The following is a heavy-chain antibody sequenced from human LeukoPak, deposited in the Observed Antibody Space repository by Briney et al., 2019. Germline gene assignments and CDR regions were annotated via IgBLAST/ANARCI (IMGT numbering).Heavy chain of an antibody. CDR3: ARAPCYFCGYFDY. CDR2: ISYDGSNK. V-gene: IGHV3-30-3*01. Sequence: PGRSLRLSCAASGFTFSSYAMHWVRQAPGKGLEGVAVISYDGSNKYYADSVKGRFTISRDNSKNTLYLQMNSLRAEDTAVYYCARAPCYFCGYFDYWGQGTLVTVSS. D-gene: IGHD2-21*01. CDR1: GFTFSSYA. J-gene: IGHJ4*02.